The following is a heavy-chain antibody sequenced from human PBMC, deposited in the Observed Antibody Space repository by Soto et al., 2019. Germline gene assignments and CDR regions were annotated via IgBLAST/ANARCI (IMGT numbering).Heavy chain of an antibody. CDR2: SIPTFGTT. V-gene: IGHV1-69*06. Sequence: QVQLVQSGAEVKKPGSSVTVSCKASGGTFSSYAISWVRQAPGQGLEWMGGSIPTFGTTNYARTYQGSVTITADKSTSTAYMELTSPRSEYTAVSYCTEGFSADSSSGAYYYYGMDVCGQGTTVTVSS. D-gene: IGHD6-6*01. CDR3: TEGFSADSSSGAYYYYGMDV. CDR1: GGTFSSYA. J-gene: IGHJ6*02.